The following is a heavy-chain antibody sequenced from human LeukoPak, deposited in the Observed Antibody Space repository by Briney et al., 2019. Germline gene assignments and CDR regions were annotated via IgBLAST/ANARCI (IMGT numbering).Heavy chain of an antibody. Sequence: SETLSLTCTVSGGSISSYYWSWIRQPPGKGLEWIGYIYYSGSANYNPSLKSRVTISVDTSKNQFSLKLSSVTAADTAVYYCARGYYGSGSYLPWGQGTLVTVSS. CDR2: IYYSGSA. J-gene: IGHJ4*02. V-gene: IGHV4-59*01. D-gene: IGHD3-10*01. CDR3: ARGYYGSGSYLP. CDR1: GGSISSYY.